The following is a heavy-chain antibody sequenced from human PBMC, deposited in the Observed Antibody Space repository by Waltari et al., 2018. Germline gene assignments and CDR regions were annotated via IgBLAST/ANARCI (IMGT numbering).Heavy chain of an antibody. V-gene: IGHV3-74*01. CDR1: GLHFSSYW. Sequence: EVQLVESGGGLVQPGGSLRLSCAASGLHFSSYWMHWVRQAPGKGLVWVSRINGDGSRTYYADSVKGRFTISRDNAKNTLYLQMNSLSAEDTAIYYCARGHLTGYCNDYWGQGTLVTVSS. D-gene: IGHD3-9*01. CDR3: ARGHLTGYCNDY. J-gene: IGHJ4*02. CDR2: INGDGSRT.